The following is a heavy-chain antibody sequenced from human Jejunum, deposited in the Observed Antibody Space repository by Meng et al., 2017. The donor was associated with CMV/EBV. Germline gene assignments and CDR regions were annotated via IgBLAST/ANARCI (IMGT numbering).Heavy chain of an antibody. CDR1: DGSISSYY. J-gene: IGHJ4*02. V-gene: IGHV4-4*07. CDR2: IHTSGTT. CDR3: AREKSSCTSSTCYGVDS. D-gene: IGHD2-2*01. Sequence: QVHLQEPGPGLVKPSGTLSLTCTVSDGSISSYYWSWIRQSAGKGLEWIGRIHTSGTTNYNPSLKSRVTLSLDTSKDQFSLKLTSVTAADTAVYYCAREKSSCTSSTCYGVDSWGQGTLVTVSS.